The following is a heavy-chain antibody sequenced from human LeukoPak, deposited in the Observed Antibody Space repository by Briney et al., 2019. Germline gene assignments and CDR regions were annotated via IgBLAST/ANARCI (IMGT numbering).Heavy chain of an antibody. CDR2: IYYSGKT. Sequence: SETLSLTCAVPGGSISNHYWSWIRQPPEKGLEWIGYIYYSGKTYYSPSLHSRVTISIDTSKNHFSLKLTSVTAADTAVYYCARLLDNDSSGDPDTFDMWGQGTMVTVSS. CDR1: GGSISNHY. V-gene: IGHV4-59*11. D-gene: IGHD3-22*01. CDR3: ARLLDNDSSGDPDTFDM. J-gene: IGHJ3*02.